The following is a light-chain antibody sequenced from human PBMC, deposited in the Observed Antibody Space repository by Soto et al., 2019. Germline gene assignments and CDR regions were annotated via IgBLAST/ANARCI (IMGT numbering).Light chain of an antibody. V-gene: IGKV3-20*01. J-gene: IGKJ1*01. CDR2: GAS. CDR1: HSVSRNF. CDR3: QQYGSSPRT. Sequence: ESVLAQSPGTLSLTPGEGSALSCRASHSVSRNFLAWYQQKPGQARWLLIYGASNRAGGVPDRFGGSGSGTDFTLTISRLEPEDFAVYYCQQYGSSPRTFGQGTKVDI.